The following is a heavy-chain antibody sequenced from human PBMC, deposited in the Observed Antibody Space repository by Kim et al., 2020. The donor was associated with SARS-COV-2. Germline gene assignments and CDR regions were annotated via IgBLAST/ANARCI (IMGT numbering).Heavy chain of an antibody. CDR2: IKQDGSEK. CDR3: AREKDSSSWHYYFDY. CDR1: GFTFSSYW. Sequence: GGSLGLSCAASGFTFSSYWMSWVRQAPGKGLEWVANIKQDGSEKYYVDSVKGRFTISRDNAKNSLYLQMNSLRAEDTAVYYCAREKDSSSWHYYFDYWGQGTLVTVSS. V-gene: IGHV3-7*03. J-gene: IGHJ4*02. D-gene: IGHD6-13*01.